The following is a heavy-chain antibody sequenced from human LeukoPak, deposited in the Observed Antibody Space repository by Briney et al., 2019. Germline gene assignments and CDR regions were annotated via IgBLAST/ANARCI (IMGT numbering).Heavy chain of an antibody. D-gene: IGHD3-22*01. CDR3: ARPRRNYYDSSGYSGNAFDI. CDR1: GYSXTXXW. V-gene: IGHV5-51*01. J-gene: IGHJ3*02. CDR2: IYPGDSDT. Sequence: ALQISXXXXGYSXTXXWIGWVRQXPGKGLEWMGIIYPGDSDTRYSPSFQGQVTISADKSISTAYLQWSSLKASDTAMYYCARPRRNYYDSSGYSGNAFDIWGQGTMVTVSS.